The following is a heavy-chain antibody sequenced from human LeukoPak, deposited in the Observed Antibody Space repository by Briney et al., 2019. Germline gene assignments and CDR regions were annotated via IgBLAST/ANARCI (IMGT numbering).Heavy chain of an antibody. Sequence: PGGSLRLSCAASGFTFSNYAMSWVRQAPGKGLEWVAFIRYDGSNKYYADSVRGRFTISRDNSKNTLYLQMNSLRAEDTAVYYCAKDEVVPAAPNWFDPWGQGTLVTVSS. J-gene: IGHJ5*02. CDR3: AKDEVVPAAPNWFDP. V-gene: IGHV3-30*02. D-gene: IGHD2-2*01. CDR2: IRYDGSNK. CDR1: GFTFSNYA.